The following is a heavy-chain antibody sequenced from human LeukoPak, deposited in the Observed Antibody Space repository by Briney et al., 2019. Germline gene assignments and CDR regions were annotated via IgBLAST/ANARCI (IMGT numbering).Heavy chain of an antibody. Sequence: GASVKVSCKASGYSFTGYYIHWVRQAPGQGLEWMVWINPNSGGTNYAQKFQGRVTMTRDMSTSTEYMELSSLRSDDTAIYYCARDHSVGGLAWWFDPWGQGTLVTVCS. J-gene: IGHJ5*02. CDR2: INPNSGGT. D-gene: IGHD1-26*01. V-gene: IGHV1-2*02. CDR1: GYSFTGYY. CDR3: ARDHSVGGLAWWFDP.